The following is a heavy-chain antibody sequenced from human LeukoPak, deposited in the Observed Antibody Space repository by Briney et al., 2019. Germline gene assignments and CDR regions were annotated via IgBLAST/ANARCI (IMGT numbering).Heavy chain of an antibody. V-gene: IGHV3-33*01. Sequence: GGSLRLSCAASGFTFSSYGMHWVRQAPGKGLEWVAVIWYDGSNKYYADSVKGRFTISRDNSKNTLYLQMNSLRAEDTAVYYCARDHYYXSSGGDYWGQGTLVTVSS. CDR2: IWYDGSNK. D-gene: IGHD3-22*01. CDR3: ARDHYYXSSGGDY. CDR1: GFTFSSYG. J-gene: IGHJ4*02.